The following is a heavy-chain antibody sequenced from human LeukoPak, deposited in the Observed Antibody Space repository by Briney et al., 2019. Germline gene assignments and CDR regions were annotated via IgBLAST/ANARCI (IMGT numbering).Heavy chain of an antibody. CDR3: ARARGLYGSGKNDAFDI. CDR2: ISGSGGST. D-gene: IGHD3-10*01. V-gene: IGHV3-23*01. J-gene: IGHJ3*02. Sequence: QSGGSLRLSCAASGFTFSSYWMHWVRQAPGKGLEWVSAISGSGGSTYYADSVKGRFTISRDNSKNTLYLQMNSLRAEGTAVYYCARARGLYGSGKNDAFDIWGQGTMVTVSS. CDR1: GFTFSSYW.